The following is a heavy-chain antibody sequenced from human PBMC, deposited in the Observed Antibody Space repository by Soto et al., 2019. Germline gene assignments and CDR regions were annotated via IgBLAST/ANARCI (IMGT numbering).Heavy chain of an antibody. V-gene: IGHV4-4*07. D-gene: IGHD6-13*01. CDR3: ARSRGGTYSSSWLGYWYFDL. CDR2: IYTSGST. J-gene: IGHJ2*01. Sequence: QVQLQESGPGLVKPSETLSLTCTVSGGSISSYYWSWIRQPAGKGLEWIGRIYTSGSTNYNPSLKIRVTMSVDTSKNQFSLKLSSVTAADTAVYYCARSRGGTYSSSWLGYWYFDLWGRGTLVTVSS. CDR1: GGSISSYY.